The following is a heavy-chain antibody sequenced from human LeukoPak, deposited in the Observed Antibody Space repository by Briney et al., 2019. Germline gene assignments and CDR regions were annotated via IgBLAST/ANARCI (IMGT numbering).Heavy chain of an antibody. J-gene: IGHJ4*02. CDR1: GFTFSSYA. CDR2: LSGSGGFT. D-gene: IGHD3-22*01. Sequence: GGSLRLSCAASGFTFSSYAMNWVRQAPGKGLEWVSILSGSGGFTYYADSVKGRFTISRDNSKNTLYLQMNSLRAEDTAVYYCAKRHYYDSSGQGIDYWGQGTLVTVSS. V-gene: IGHV3-23*01. CDR3: AKRHYYDSSGQGIDY.